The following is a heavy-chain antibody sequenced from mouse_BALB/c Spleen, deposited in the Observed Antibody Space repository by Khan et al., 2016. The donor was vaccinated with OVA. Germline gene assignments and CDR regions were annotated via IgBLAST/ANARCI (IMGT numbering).Heavy chain of an antibody. V-gene: IGHV9-3-1*01. CDR2: INTYTGEP. CDR3: ARVAYSGTMDY. J-gene: IGHJ4*01. Sequence: QIQLVQSGPELKKPGETVKISCKASGYTFTTYGMNWVKQTPGKGLKWMGWINTYTGEPTYADDFKGRFAFSLETSASTAYLQITNLKNEDTATYFCARVAYSGTMDYWGQGTSVTVSS. CDR1: GYTFTTYG.